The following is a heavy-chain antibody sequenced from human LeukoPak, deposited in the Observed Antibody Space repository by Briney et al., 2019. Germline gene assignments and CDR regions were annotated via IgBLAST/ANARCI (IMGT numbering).Heavy chain of an antibody. CDR3: ARDPGRGYTHGYGFDY. V-gene: IGHV3-33*01. CDR2: IWYDGSNK. Sequence: AGGSLRLSCAASRFTFSNYGMHWVRQAPGKGLEWVAVIWYDGSNKYYADSVKGRFTISRDNSKNTLYLQMNSLRAEDTAVYYCARDPGRGYTHGYGFDYWGQGTLVTVSS. CDR1: RFTFSNYG. D-gene: IGHD5-18*01. J-gene: IGHJ4*02.